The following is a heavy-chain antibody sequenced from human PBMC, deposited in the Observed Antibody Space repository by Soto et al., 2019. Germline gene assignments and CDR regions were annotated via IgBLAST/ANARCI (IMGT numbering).Heavy chain of an antibody. J-gene: IGHJ3*02. D-gene: IGHD2-2*01. Sequence: EVPLVESGGDLVQPGGSLRLSCAASGFTFSTYWMTWVRQAPGRGLEWVANIRKDASVIHYADSVEGRFTISRDNAKKSLYLQMSSRRAEDTAVYFCARDLSPADGNLFYDAFEIWGQGTVVTVSS. V-gene: IGHV3-7*01. CDR1: GFTFSTYW. CDR2: IRKDASVI. CDR3: ARDLSPADGNLFYDAFEI.